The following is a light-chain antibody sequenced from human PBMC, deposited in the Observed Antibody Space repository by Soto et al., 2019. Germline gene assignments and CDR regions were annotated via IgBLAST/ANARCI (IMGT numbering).Light chain of an antibody. J-gene: IGKJ3*01. CDR2: GAS. CDR1: RRVSSSY. V-gene: IGKV3-20*01. Sequence: EIVLTQSPGTLSLSPGERATLSCRASRRVSSSYLAWYQQKPGQAPRLLMYGASSRATGTPDRFSGSGSGKDFTLTISRLEPEDLAVYYCQQYDNWGTFVPETKVEIK. CDR3: QQYDNWGT.